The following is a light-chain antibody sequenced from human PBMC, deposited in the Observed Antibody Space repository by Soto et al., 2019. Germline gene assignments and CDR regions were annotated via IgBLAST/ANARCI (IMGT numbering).Light chain of an antibody. CDR1: KLGHKY. J-gene: IGLJ2*01. CDR2: QDG. CDR3: QTWASSIVV. Sequence: SYELTQPPSVSVSPGQTASITCSGDKLGHKYVSWYQQKPGQSPILVIYQDGKRPSGIPERVSGSNSGSTATLTISETQAMDEADYYCQTWASSIVVFGGGTKLTVL. V-gene: IGLV3-1*01.